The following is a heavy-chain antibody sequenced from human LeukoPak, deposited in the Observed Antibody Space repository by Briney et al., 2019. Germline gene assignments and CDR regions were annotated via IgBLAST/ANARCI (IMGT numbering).Heavy chain of an antibody. V-gene: IGHV3-30*18. CDR1: GFTFSSYG. D-gene: IGHD6-19*01. Sequence: PGRSLRLSCAASGFTFSSYGMDWVRQAPGKGLEWVAVISYDGSNKYYADSVKGRFTISRDNSKNTLYLQMNSLRAEDTAVYYCAKEVAGYFDYWGQGTLVTVSS. CDR2: ISYDGSNK. J-gene: IGHJ4*02. CDR3: AKEVAGYFDY.